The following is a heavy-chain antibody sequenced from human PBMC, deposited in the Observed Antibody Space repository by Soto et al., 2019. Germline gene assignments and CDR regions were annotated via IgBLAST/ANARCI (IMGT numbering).Heavy chain of an antibody. Sequence: ASVKVSCKAAAGTFRSYAMSWVRQAPRQRLEWMGWINDGTGDTEYSQKFQGRVTITRDTFANTVYMDLSSLTSEDTAVYYCAGRGKNLMDAWGQGTTVTVSS. J-gene: IGHJ6*02. CDR1: AGTFRSYA. CDR3: AGRGKNLMDA. CDR2: INDGTGDT. D-gene: IGHD3-16*01. V-gene: IGHV1-3*01.